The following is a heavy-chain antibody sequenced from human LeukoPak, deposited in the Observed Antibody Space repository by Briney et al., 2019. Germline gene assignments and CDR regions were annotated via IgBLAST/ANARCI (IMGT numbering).Heavy chain of an antibody. V-gene: IGHV3-48*03. Sequence: GGSLRLSCAASGFTFSSYEMNWVRQAPGKGLEWVSYISSSGSTIYYADSVKGRFTISRDNAKNTAYLQMNSLKTEDTAVYYCTRLAASDVQPYYMDVWGKGTTVTVSS. CDR2: ISSSGSTI. J-gene: IGHJ6*03. CDR1: GFTFSSYE. D-gene: IGHD6-13*01. CDR3: TRLAASDVQPYYMDV.